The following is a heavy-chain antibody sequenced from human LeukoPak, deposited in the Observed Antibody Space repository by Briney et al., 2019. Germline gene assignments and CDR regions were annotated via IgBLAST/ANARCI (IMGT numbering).Heavy chain of an antibody. V-gene: IGHV1-2*02. J-gene: IGHJ4*02. CDR3: ARDPELSSRSGFDY. D-gene: IGHD3-16*02. CDR1: GYTFTGYY. CDR2: INPNSGGT. Sequence: ASVKVSCKASGYTFTGYYMHWVRQAPGQGLEWMGWINPNSGGTDYAQKFQGRVTMTRDTSISTAYMELSRLRSDDTAVYYCARDPELSSRSGFDYWGQGTLVTVSS.